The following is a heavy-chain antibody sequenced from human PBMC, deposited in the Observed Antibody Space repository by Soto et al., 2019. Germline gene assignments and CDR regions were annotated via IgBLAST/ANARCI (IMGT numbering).Heavy chain of an antibody. CDR2: ISGSGGST. D-gene: IGHD3-22*01. CDR1: GFTFSSYA. CDR3: AKAHSSGYKTLGY. J-gene: IGHJ4*02. Sequence: EVQLLESGGGLVQPGGSLRLSCAASGFTFSSYAMSWVRQAPGKGLEWVSAISGSGGSTYYADSVKGRFTISRDNSKNTLYLQMNSLRAEDMAVYYCAKAHSSGYKTLGYWGQGTLATVSS. V-gene: IGHV3-23*01.